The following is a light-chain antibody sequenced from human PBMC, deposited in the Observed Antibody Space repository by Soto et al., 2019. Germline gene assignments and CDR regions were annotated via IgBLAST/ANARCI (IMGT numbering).Light chain of an antibody. CDR3: QHYNSYSEA. V-gene: IGKV1-5*03. Sequence: DIQMTQSPSTLSGSVGDRVAITCRASQTISSCLAWYQQKPGKAPKLLIYKASTLKSGVPSRFSGSGSGTEFTLTISSLQHDDFATYYCQHYNSYSEAFGQGTKVDIK. J-gene: IGKJ1*01. CDR2: KAS. CDR1: QTISSC.